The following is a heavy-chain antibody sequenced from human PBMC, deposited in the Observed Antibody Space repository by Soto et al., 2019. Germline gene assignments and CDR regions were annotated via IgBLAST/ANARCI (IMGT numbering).Heavy chain of an antibody. J-gene: IGHJ4*02. CDR3: ARGRTLITGTSLDY. CDR2: INHSGST. Sequence: QVQLQQWGAGLLKPSETLSLTCAVYGGSFSGYYWTWIRQPPGKGLEWIGEINHSGSTNYKPSLSSRVTISVDTSKNQLSLKVNSVTAADTAVYYCARGRTLITGTSLDYWGQGTLVTVSS. V-gene: IGHV4-34*01. D-gene: IGHD1-20*01. CDR1: GGSFSGYY.